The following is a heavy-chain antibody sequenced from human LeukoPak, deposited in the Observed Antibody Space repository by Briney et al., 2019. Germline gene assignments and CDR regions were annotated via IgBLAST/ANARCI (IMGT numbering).Heavy chain of an antibody. CDR2: IKSDGSST. D-gene: IGHD1-26*01. J-gene: IGHJ4*02. CDR3: ARESSVGAHKAFDY. Sequence: QPGGSLRLSCAASGFTFSSYWMHWVRQAPGKGLVWVSRIKSDGSSTSYADSVKGRFTISRDNAKNTLYTQMNSLKAEDTAVYYCARESSVGAHKAFDYWGQGTLVTVSS. V-gene: IGHV3-74*01. CDR1: GFTFSSYW.